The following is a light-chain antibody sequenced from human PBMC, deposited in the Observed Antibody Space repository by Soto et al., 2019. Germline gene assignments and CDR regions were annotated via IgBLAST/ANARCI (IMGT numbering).Light chain of an antibody. V-gene: IGKV1D-12*01. CDR3: QQANSFPIT. CDR2: AVS. Sequence: DIQITQSPSSFSSSVPERFTITCRASQSIGSWLAWYQQRPGKAPNLLIYAVSSLQSGVPSRFSGSGSGTDFTLTISSLQPEDFATYYCQQANSFPITFGQGTRLEIK. J-gene: IGKJ5*01. CDR1: QSIGSW.